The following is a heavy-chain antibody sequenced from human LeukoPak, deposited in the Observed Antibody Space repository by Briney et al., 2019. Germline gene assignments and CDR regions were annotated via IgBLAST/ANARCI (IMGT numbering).Heavy chain of an antibody. CDR1: GYTFTSYA. CDR3: ARDRVLLWFGELLPYY. CDR2: FNTNTGNP. Sequence: ASVKVSCKASGYTFTSYAMNWVRQAPGQGLEWMGWFNTNTGNPTYAQGFTGRFVFSLDTSVSTAYLQISSLKAEDTAVYYCARDRVLLWFGELLPYYWGQGTLVTVSS. V-gene: IGHV7-4-1*02. D-gene: IGHD3-10*01. J-gene: IGHJ4*02.